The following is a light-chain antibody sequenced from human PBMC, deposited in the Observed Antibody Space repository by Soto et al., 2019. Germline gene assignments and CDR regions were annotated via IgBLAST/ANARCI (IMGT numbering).Light chain of an antibody. CDR2: GAS. Sequence: DIQMTQSPSSLSASVGDRVTITCRASQGISNYLAWYQQKPGKVPKLLIYGASTLQSGVPSRFSGSGSGTDFTPTISRLQPEDVATYYCQKYNSAPLLTFGPGTKVDIK. J-gene: IGKJ3*01. CDR3: QKYNSAPLLT. V-gene: IGKV1-27*01. CDR1: QGISNY.